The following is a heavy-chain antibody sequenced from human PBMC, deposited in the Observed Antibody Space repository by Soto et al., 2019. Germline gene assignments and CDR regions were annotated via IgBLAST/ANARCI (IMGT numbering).Heavy chain of an antibody. J-gene: IGHJ4*02. Sequence: QVQLQESGPGLVKPSQTLSLTCTVSGDSITSGGYDWTWIRQRPGKDLEWIGNIYHSGSTYYNPSLKSRVTISIDTSKKQFSLKLSSVTAADTAIYFCERDILVRVNGFDYWGQGTLVTVSS. CDR2: IYHSGST. D-gene: IGHD1-26*01. CDR1: GDSITSGGYD. CDR3: ERDILVRVNGFDY. V-gene: IGHV4-31*03.